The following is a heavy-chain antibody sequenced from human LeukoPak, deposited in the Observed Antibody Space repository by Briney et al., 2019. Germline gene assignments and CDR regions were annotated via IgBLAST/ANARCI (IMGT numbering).Heavy chain of an antibody. CDR2: IYYSGST. V-gene: IGHV4-39*07. CDR1: GGSISSSNYY. J-gene: IGHJ5*02. D-gene: IGHD3-22*01. Sequence: PSETLSLTCTVSGGSISSSNYYWGWIRQPPGKGLEWIGSIYYSGSTYYNPSLKSRVTISVDTSKNQFSLKLSSVTAADTAVYHCARAGHDYYDSSGYLNWFDPWGQGTLVTVSS. CDR3: ARAGHDYYDSSGYLNWFDP.